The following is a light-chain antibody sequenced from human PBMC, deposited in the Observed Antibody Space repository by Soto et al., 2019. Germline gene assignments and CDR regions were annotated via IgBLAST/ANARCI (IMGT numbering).Light chain of an antibody. CDR1: QGISSY. CDR3: LQHYSYPRT. J-gene: IGKJ1*01. V-gene: IGKV1D-8*01. CDR2: AAS. Sequence: VIWMTQSPSLLSASTGDRVTISCRMSQGISSYLGWYQQKPGKAPKRLIYAASSLQSGAPPRFSGSGSGTDFTLTIRNLQPGDFATYFCLQHYSYPRTFGQGTKVDFK.